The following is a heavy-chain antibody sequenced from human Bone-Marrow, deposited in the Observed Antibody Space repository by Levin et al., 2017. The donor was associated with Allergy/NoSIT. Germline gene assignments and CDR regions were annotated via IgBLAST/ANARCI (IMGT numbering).Heavy chain of an antibody. Sequence: SETLSLTCSVSGGSVSTDSFYWGWIRQSPGKGLEWIGSSYYTRGTYTNPSLNSRVTISVDTAKNHFTLSLTSVTAEDTGVYYCGTSYHYYFMDVWGKGATVTVSS. V-gene: IGHV4-39*02. CDR1: GGSVSTDSFY. J-gene: IGHJ6*03. CDR2: SYYTRGT. D-gene: IGHD1-26*01. CDR3: GTSYHYYFMDV.